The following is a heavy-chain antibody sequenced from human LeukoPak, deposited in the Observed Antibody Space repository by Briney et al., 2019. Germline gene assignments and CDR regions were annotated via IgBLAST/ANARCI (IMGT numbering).Heavy chain of an antibody. D-gene: IGHD1-7*01. V-gene: IGHV1-18*01. CDR1: GYTFTSYG. CDR3: ASSFRSFRDNWNYGWFDP. J-gene: IGHJ5*02. CDR2: ISAYNGNT. Sequence: ASVKVSCKASGYTFTSYGISWVRQAPGQGLERMGWISAYNGNTNYAQKLQGRVTMTTDTSTSTAYMELRSLRSDDTAVYYCASSFRSFRDNWNYGWFDPWGQGTLVTVSS.